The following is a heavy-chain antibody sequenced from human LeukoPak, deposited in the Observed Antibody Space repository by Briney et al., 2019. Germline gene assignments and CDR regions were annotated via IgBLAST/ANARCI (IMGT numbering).Heavy chain of an antibody. CDR3: AREGTDSGYDYHWFDP. Sequence: ASVKVSCKASGYTFTGYYMHWVRQAPGQGLEWMGWINPNSGGTNYAQKFQGRVTMTRDTSISTAYMELSRLRSDDTAVYYCAREGTDSGYDYHWFDPWGQGTLVTVSS. V-gene: IGHV1-2*02. D-gene: IGHD5-12*01. CDR2: INPNSGGT. CDR1: GYTFTGYY. J-gene: IGHJ5*02.